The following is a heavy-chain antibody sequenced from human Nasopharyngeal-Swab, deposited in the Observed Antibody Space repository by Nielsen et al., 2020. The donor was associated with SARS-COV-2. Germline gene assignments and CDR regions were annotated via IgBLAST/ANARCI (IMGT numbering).Heavy chain of an antibody. CDR1: GGSISSYY. CDR2: IYYSGST. Sequence: GSLRLSCTGSGGSISSYYWSWIRQPPGKGLEWIGYIYYSGSTNYNPSLKSRVTISVNTSKNQFSLKLSSVTAADTAVYYCARDAHIAVAGTPSYGMDVWGQGTTVTVSS. D-gene: IGHD6-19*01. J-gene: IGHJ6*02. CDR3: ARDAHIAVAGTPSYGMDV. V-gene: IGHV4-59*01.